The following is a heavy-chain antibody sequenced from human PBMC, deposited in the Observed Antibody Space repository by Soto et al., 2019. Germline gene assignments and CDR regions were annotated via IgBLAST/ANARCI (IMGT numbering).Heavy chain of an antibody. D-gene: IGHD3-22*01. CDR1: GYSISSGYY. CDR2: ISGSGGST. J-gene: IGHJ6*02. CDR3: AKDGRPTYYYDSSGYLPHYYYYGMDV. Sequence: PSETLSLTCSVSGYSISSGYYWGWVRQAPGKGLEWVSAISGSGGSTYYADSVKGRFTISRDNSKNTLYLQMNSLRAEDTAVYYCAKDGRPTYYYDSSGYLPHYYYYGMDVWGQGTTVTVSS. V-gene: IGHV3-23*01.